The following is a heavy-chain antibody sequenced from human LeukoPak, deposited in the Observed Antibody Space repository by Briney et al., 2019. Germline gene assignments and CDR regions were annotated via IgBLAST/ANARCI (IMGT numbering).Heavy chain of an antibody. Sequence: SETLSLTCAVYGGSFSGYYWSWIRQPPGKGLEWIGEINHSGGTNYNPSLKSRVTISVDTSKNQFSLKLSSVTAADTAVYYCARAPSWAYYYDSSGYYLGGFDYWGQGTLVTVSS. CDR2: INHSGGT. V-gene: IGHV4-34*01. D-gene: IGHD3-22*01. CDR1: GGSFSGYY. J-gene: IGHJ4*02. CDR3: ARAPSWAYYYDSSGYYLGGFDY.